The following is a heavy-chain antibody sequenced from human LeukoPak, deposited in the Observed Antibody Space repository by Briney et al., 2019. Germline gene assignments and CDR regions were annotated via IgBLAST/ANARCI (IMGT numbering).Heavy chain of an antibody. V-gene: IGHV3-33*01. CDR3: ARDEEYSGSYGGSYFDY. CDR2: IWYDGSNK. D-gene: IGHD1-26*01. CDR1: GFTFSNYG. Sequence: GGSLRLSCAASGFTFSNYGMHGVRQAPGKGLEWVAVIWYDGSNKDYADSVKGRITISRDNSKNTLYLQMNSLRAEDTAVYYCARDEEYSGSYGGSYFDYWGQGTLVTVSS. J-gene: IGHJ4*02.